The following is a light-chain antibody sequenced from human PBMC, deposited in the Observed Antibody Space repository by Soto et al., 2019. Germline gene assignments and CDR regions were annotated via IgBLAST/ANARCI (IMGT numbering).Light chain of an antibody. V-gene: IGKV3-20*01. Sequence: LTQSPSSLSASLGDRVTLTCRACQGLSHYLAWYQQRPGLAPRLLVYGASKRATGIPDRLRGSGSGSEFTLTISALEPEDFAVYYCQHFGSSPPVTFGQGTRLEIK. J-gene: IGKJ5*01. CDR3: QHFGSSPPVT. CDR1: QGLSHY. CDR2: GAS.